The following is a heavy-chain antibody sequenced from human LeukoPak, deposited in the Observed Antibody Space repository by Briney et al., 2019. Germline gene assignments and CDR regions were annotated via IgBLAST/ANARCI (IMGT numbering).Heavy chain of an antibody. CDR3: VRGANWAGYRVDY. Sequence: ASVKVSCKASGYTLTGFYIHWVRQAPGQGLEWMGWINPNSGGTNYAQKFQGRVTMTRDTSISAAHMELSRLTSDDTALYFCVRGANWAGYRVDYWGQGTLVTVSS. CDR1: GYTLTGFY. CDR2: INPNSGGT. D-gene: IGHD3-16*02. J-gene: IGHJ4*02. V-gene: IGHV1-2*02.